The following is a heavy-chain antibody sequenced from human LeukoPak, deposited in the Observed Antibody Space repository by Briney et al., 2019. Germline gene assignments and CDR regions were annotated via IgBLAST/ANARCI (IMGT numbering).Heavy chain of an antibody. CDR1: GYTFTSYG. Sequence: ASVKVSCKASGYTFTSYGISWVRQAPGQGLEWMGWMNPNSGNTGYAQKFQGRVTMTRNTSISTAYMELSSLRSEDTAVYYCARLNNFWSGYYYYYGMDVWGQGTTVTVSS. CDR3: ARLNNFWSGYYYYYGMDV. D-gene: IGHD3-3*01. CDR2: MNPNSGNT. J-gene: IGHJ6*02. V-gene: IGHV1-8*02.